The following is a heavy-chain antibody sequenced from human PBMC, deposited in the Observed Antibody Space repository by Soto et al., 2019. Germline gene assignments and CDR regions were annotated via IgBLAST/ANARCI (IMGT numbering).Heavy chain of an antibody. CDR2: ISAYNGDT. V-gene: IGHV1-18*01. D-gene: IGHD3-10*01. J-gene: IGHJ4*02. CDR3: ARDRFDMSFDH. Sequence: ASVKVSCKASGYTFTSYGISWVRQAPGQGLEWMGWISAYNGDTDYVQKLQGRVTMTTDTSTSTAYMELRSLRSDDTAVYYCARDRFDMSFDHWGQGMLVTVSS. CDR1: GYTFTSYG.